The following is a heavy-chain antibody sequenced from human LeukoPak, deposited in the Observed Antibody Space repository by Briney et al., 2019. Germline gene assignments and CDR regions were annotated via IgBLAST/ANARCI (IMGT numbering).Heavy chain of an antibody. V-gene: IGHV3-23*01. CDR1: GFTFSSYA. Sequence: GGSLRLSCAASGFTFSSYAMSWVRQAPGKGLEWVSAISGSGGSTYYADSVKGRFTISRDNARNSLSLQMNSLRTEDTAVYYCARTINFDFWSGYYGAFDIWGQGTMVTVSS. D-gene: IGHD3-3*01. CDR2: ISGSGGST. J-gene: IGHJ3*02. CDR3: ARTINFDFWSGYYGAFDI.